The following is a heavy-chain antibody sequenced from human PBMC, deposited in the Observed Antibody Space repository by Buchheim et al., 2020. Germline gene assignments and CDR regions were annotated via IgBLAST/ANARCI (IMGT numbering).Heavy chain of an antibody. CDR2: IVYSGST. D-gene: IGHD1-26*01. CDR3: ARSGPAYFFDY. J-gene: IGHJ4*02. CDR1: GGSVSSSTYY. Sequence: QLQLQESGPGLVKPSETLSLTCTVSGGSVSSSTYYWGWNRQPPGKGLEWIGSIVYSGSTYYNPSLKSRVSIYVDTSKNQFFLRLSSVTAADTAVYSFARSGPAYFFDYWGQGTL. V-gene: IGHV4-39*01.